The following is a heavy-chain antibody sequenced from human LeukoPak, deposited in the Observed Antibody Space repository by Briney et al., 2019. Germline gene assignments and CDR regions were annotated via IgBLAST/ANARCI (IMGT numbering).Heavy chain of an antibody. Sequence: GGSLRLSCAASGFTFSSYAMHWVRQAPGKGLEWVAVISYDGSNKYYADSVKGRFTISRDNSKNTLYLQMNSLRAEDTAVYYCAKDLTTVTTGRGNFDYWGQGTPVTVSS. CDR3: AKDLTTVTTGRGNFDY. CDR1: GFTFSSYA. J-gene: IGHJ4*02. CDR2: ISYDGSNK. V-gene: IGHV3-30-3*01. D-gene: IGHD4-17*01.